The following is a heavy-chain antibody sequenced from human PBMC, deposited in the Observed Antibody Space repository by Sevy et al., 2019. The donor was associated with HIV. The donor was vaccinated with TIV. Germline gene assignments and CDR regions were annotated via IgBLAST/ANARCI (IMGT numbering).Heavy chain of an antibody. CDR1: GFTFSTYN. J-gene: IGHJ4*02. CDR3: ARDLGSGWTRPYYFDY. CDR2: ITSSSSTI. D-gene: IGHD6-19*01. V-gene: IGHV3-48*02. Sequence: GGSLRLSCAASGFTFSTYNMNWVRQAPGKGLEWISYITSSSSTIYYADSVKGRFNISRYNAKNSLYLQMNSLRDEDTAVYYCARDLGSGWTRPYYFDYWGQGTLVTVSS.